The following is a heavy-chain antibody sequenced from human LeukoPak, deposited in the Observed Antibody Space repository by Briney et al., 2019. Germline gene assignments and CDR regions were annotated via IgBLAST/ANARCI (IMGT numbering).Heavy chain of an antibody. Sequence: GGSLRLSSVASGFTFSNSWMHWVRQTPGKGLLWVSRINTDGTNTKYADSVKGRFTISRDNAKNTLYLQMNTLRAEDTAVYYCARDQTQTGPTTVDYWGQGTLVTVSS. CDR3: ARDQTQTGPTTVDY. CDR2: INTDGTNT. J-gene: IGHJ4*02. CDR1: GFTFSNSW. D-gene: IGHD1-14*01. V-gene: IGHV3-74*03.